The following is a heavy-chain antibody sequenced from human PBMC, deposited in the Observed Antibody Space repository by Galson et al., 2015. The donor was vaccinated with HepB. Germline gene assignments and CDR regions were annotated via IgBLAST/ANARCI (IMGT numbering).Heavy chain of an antibody. D-gene: IGHD3-22*01. CDR3: ARDGPSYYNDTSGYYVGY. V-gene: IGHV3-48*01. CDR1: GFTFSSYT. J-gene: IGHJ4*02. Sequence: SLRLSCAASGFTFSSYTMNWVRQAPGKGLESVSYISSTGTTMYYADSAKGRFTISRDNAQNSLYLQMNSLRSEDTAVFYCARDGPSYYNDTSGYYVGYWGQETLVTVSS. CDR2: ISSTGTTM.